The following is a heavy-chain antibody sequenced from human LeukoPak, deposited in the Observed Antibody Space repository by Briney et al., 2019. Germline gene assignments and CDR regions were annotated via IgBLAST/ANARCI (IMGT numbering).Heavy chain of an antibody. CDR3: AGEGFYCSGGSCYYYGMDV. CDR1: GYTFTSYG. V-gene: IGHV1-18*01. D-gene: IGHD2-15*01. CDR2: ISAYNGNT. J-gene: IGHJ6*02. Sequence: ASVKVSCKASGYTFTSYGISWVRQAPGQGLEWMGRISAYNGNTNYAQKLQGRVTMTTDTSTSTAYMELRSLRSDDTAVYYCAGEGFYCSGGSCYYYGMDVWGQGTTVTVSS.